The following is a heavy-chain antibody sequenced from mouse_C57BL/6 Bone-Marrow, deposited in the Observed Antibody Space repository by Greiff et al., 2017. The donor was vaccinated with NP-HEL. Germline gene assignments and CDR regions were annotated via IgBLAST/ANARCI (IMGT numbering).Heavy chain of an antibody. CDR2: IYPGSGST. CDR1: GYTFTSYW. V-gene: IGHV1-55*01. Sequence: QVQLQQPGVELVKPGASVKMSCKASGYTFTSYWITWVKQRPGQGLEWIGDIYPGSGSTNYNEKFKSKATLTVDTSSSTAYMQLSSLTSEDSAVYYCARWYYGSRDWYFDVWGTGTTVTVSS. J-gene: IGHJ1*03. D-gene: IGHD1-1*01. CDR3: ARWYYGSRDWYFDV.